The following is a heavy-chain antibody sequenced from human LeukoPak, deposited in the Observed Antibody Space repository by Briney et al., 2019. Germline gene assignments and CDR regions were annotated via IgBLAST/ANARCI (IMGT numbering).Heavy chain of an antibody. CDR2: IYYSGST. J-gene: IGHJ6*04. CDR1: GGSISSYY. D-gene: IGHD1-1*01. Sequence: SETLSLTCTVSGGSISSYYWSWIRQPPGKGLEWIGYIYYSGSTNYNPSLKSRVTISVDTSKNQFSLKLSSVTAADTAVYCCARDGAIQLERRGYYYGMDVWGKGTTVTVSS. CDR3: ARDGAIQLERRGYYYGMDV. V-gene: IGHV4-59*01.